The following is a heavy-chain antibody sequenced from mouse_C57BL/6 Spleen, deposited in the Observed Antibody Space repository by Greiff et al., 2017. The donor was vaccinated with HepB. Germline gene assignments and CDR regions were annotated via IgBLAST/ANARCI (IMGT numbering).Heavy chain of an antibody. J-gene: IGHJ2*01. CDR2: IFPGDGDT. V-gene: IGHV1-82*01. CDR3: ARGGPGNYFVY. CDR1: GYAFSSSW. Sequence: VQLQQSGPELVKPGASVKISCKASGYAFSSSWMNWVKQRPGKGLEWIGRIFPGDGDTNYNGKFKGKATLTADQSSSTAYMQHSSLTSEDSAFYFCARGGPGNYFVYWGKGPTLTVSS.